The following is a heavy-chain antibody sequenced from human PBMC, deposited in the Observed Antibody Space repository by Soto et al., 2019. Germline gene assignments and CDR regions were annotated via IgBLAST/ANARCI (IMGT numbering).Heavy chain of an antibody. CDR3: ARDGGDGYNYYFDY. CDR2: IYYSGST. Sequence: SETLSLTCTVSGGSISSGGYYWSWIRQHPGKGLEWIGYIYYSGSTYYNPSLKSRVTISVDTSKNQFSLKLSSVTAADTAVYYCARDGGDGYNYYFDYWGQGTLVTVSS. J-gene: IGHJ4*02. D-gene: IGHD5-12*01. V-gene: IGHV4-31*03. CDR1: GGSISSGGYY.